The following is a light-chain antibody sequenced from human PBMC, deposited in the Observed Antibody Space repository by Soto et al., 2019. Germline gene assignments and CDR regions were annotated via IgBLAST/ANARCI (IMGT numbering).Light chain of an antibody. V-gene: IGKV3-15*01. J-gene: IGKJ2*01. Sequence: ERVMTQSPATLSVSPGERATLSCRASQSVSSNLAWYQQKPGQAPRLLIYGASIKATGIPDRFSGSGSGTEFTLTISRLQSEDFAVYYCKQYDNWPPYSFGHGTKLEIK. CDR1: QSVSSN. CDR2: GAS. CDR3: KQYDNWPPYS.